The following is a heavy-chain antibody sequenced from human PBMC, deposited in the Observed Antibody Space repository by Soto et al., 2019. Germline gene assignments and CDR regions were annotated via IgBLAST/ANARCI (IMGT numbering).Heavy chain of an antibody. CDR2: IYPGDSDT. CDR1: GYNFTNSW. Sequence: GESLKISCQGSGYNFTNSWIAWVRQMPGEGLEWMGIIYPGDSDTRYSPSFQGQVTISADKSINTAYLQWSSMKASDTAMYYCARRGGFGRMYYFDYWGQGTPVTVSS. V-gene: IGHV5-51*01. D-gene: IGHD3-10*01. J-gene: IGHJ4*02. CDR3: ARRGGFGRMYYFDY.